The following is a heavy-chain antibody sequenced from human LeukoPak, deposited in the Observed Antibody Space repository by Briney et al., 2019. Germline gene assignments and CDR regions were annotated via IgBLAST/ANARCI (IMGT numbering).Heavy chain of an antibody. CDR3: ARDGGYDFWSGYYQDY. CDR1: GFTFSRYA. Sequence: PGGSLRLSCATSGFTFSRYAMHWVRQAPGKGLEWGALISYDANIGSNKYYADSVKGRFTISRDNSKNTLYLQMNSLRAEDTAVYYWARDGGYDFWSGYYQDYWGQGTLVTVSS. D-gene: IGHD3-3*01. V-gene: IGHV3-30-3*01. CDR2: ISYDANIGSNK. J-gene: IGHJ4*02.